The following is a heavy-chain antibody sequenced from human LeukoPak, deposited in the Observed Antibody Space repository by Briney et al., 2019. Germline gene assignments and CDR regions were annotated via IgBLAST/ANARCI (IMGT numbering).Heavy chain of an antibody. V-gene: IGHV4-34*01. CDR3: AGIYCGGDCFGRHFDY. CDR2: INHSGST. J-gene: IGHJ4*02. D-gene: IGHD2-21*02. CDR1: GGSFSGYY. Sequence: SSETLSLTCAVYGGSFSGYYWSWIRQPPGKGLEWIGEINHSGSTNYNPSLKSRVTISVDTSKNQFSLKLSSVTAADTAVYYCAGIYCGGDCFGRHFDYWAREPWSPSPQ.